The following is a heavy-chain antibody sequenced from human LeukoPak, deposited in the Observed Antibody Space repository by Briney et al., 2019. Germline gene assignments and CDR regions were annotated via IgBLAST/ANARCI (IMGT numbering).Heavy chain of an antibody. Sequence: GGSLRLSRAASGFTFSPYSMNWVRQAPGKGLEWLSYISSTGSTVDYADSVKGRFTISRDNAKNSLYLQMNSLRVDDTAVYYCARDADSNFDCWGQGTLVTVSS. D-gene: IGHD4-11*01. J-gene: IGHJ4*02. V-gene: IGHV3-48*01. CDR1: GFTFSPYS. CDR2: ISSTGSTV. CDR3: ARDADSNFDC.